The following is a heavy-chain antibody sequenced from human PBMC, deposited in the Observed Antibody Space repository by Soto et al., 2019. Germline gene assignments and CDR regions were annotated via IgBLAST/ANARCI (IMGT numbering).Heavy chain of an antibody. Sequence: PSETLSLTCTVFGGSINGGEYYWSWIRQPPGKGLEWIGYMYSSGSTYYNPSLESRVTISEDTSKNQFSLKLSSVTAADTAVYYCAKSSPVTNWFDPWGQGTLVTVSS. CDR2: MYSSGST. V-gene: IGHV4-30-4*01. CDR1: GGSINGGEYY. D-gene: IGHD2-15*01. J-gene: IGHJ5*02. CDR3: AKSSPVTNWFDP.